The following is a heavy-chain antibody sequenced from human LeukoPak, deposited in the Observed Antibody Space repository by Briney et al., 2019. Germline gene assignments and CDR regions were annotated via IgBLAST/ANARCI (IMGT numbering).Heavy chain of an antibody. J-gene: IGHJ4*02. V-gene: IGHV4-34*01. CDR2: INHRGAT. Sequence: SETLSLTCAVFGGSLSDHDWSWIRQPPGKGLEWIREINHRGATNYNPSLKSRVTLSLDTSKNQVSLKLNSLTAADTAVYYCARGKGDLSMIVMIVTAVEFYFDSWGPGTLVTVSS. CDR1: GGSLSDHD. CDR3: ARGKGDLSMIVMIVTAVEFYFDS. D-gene: IGHD3-22*01.